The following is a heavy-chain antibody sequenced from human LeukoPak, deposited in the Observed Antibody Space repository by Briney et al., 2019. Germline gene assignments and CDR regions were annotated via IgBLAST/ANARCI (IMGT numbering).Heavy chain of an antibody. Sequence: AGGSLRLSCAASGFTFSSYAMSWVRHAPGKGLEWVSAISGSTGSTYYADSVKGRFTISRDNSKSTLYLQMNSLRAEDTAVYYCAKDDHGGSGWRDYFDYWGQGTLVTVSS. J-gene: IGHJ4*02. D-gene: IGHD6-19*01. V-gene: IGHV3-23*01. CDR1: GFTFSSYA. CDR2: ISGSTGST. CDR3: AKDDHGGSGWRDYFDY.